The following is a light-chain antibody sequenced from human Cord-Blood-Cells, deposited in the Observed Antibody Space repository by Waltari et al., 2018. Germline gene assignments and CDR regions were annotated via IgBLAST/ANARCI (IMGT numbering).Light chain of an antibody. J-gene: IGKJ4*01. CDR1: QSVSSY. CDR2: HAS. Sequence: EIVLTQSPATLSLSPGERSSQSVSSYLALYQQKPGPAHRPLIYHASNRATGIPARFSCSESGTAFHLTISSLEPEDFAVYFCQQRSNWPPLTFGGGTKVEIK. V-gene: IGKV3-11*01. CDR3: QQRSNWPPLT.